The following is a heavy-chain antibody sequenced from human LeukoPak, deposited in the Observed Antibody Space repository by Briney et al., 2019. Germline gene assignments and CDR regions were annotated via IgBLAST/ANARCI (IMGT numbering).Heavy chain of an antibody. CDR3: ARDRLWFGKDY. D-gene: IGHD3-10*01. Sequence: SETLSLTCTVSGGSISSSSYYWSWVRQPPGKGLEWIGEINHSGSTNYNPSLKSRVTISVDTSKNQFSLKLSSVTAADTAVYYCARDRLWFGKDYWGQGTLVTVSS. CDR2: INHSGST. V-gene: IGHV4-39*07. CDR1: GGSISSSSYY. J-gene: IGHJ4*02.